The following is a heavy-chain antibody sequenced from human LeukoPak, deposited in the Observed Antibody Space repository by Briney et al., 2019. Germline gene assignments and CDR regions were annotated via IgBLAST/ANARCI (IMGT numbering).Heavy chain of an antibody. J-gene: IGHJ4*02. CDR1: GFTFSSYA. D-gene: IGHD3-22*01. V-gene: IGHV3-23*01. Sequence: GGSLRLSCADSGFTFSSYAMSWVRQAPGKGLEWVSSISGSSTRTYYADSVKGRFTVSRDNPKNTLYLQMNSLRAEDTAVYYCAKQRDYYDSGGYYRGYYFDYWGQGTLVTVSS. CDR3: AKQRDYYDSGGYYRGYYFDY. CDR2: ISGSSTRT.